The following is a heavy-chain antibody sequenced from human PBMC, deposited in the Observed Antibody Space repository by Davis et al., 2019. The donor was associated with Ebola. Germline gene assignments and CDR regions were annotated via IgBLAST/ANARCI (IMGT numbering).Heavy chain of an antibody. CDR3: VRDVSGLFDY. CDR2: DIPVSGTP. J-gene: IGHJ4*02. CDR1: GGTLSNYA. D-gene: IGHD3-3*01. Sequence: SAKVSCKTSGGTLSNYAIRWVRQAPGQGLEWMGGDIPVSGTPNYAQRFQGRVTFTTDESTSTAYMELRSLRSEDTAVYYCVRDVSGLFDYWGQGTLVTVSS. V-gene: IGHV1-69*05.